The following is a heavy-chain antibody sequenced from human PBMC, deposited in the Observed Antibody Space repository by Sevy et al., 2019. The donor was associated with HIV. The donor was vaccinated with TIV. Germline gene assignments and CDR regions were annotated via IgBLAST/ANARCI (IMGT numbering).Heavy chain of an antibody. J-gene: IGHJ6*02. D-gene: IGHD6-13*01. V-gene: IGHV3-30*18. Sequence: GGSLRLSCAASGFTFSKIGMHWVRQAPGKGLEWVAVISNDGSDKQYADAVKGRFTISRDNSKDTLLLQTNSLRLEDSAVYYCANSRGRFEGSSWLYYYYLMDVWGQGTTVTVSS. CDR2: ISNDGSDK. CDR1: GFTFSKIG. CDR3: ANSRGRFEGSSWLYYYYLMDV.